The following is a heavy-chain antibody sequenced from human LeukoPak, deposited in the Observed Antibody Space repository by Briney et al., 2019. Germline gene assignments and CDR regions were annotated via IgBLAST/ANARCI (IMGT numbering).Heavy chain of an antibody. D-gene: IGHD3-22*01. Sequence: PGGSLRLSCVASGFTFSNFGMHWVRQAPGKGLEWVALISYDGSNKYYADSVKGRFTIFRDNSKNTLYLQMNSLRAEDTALYYCARGYYYDNSGLFDYWGQGTLVTVSS. CDR2: ISYDGSNK. CDR1: GFTFSNFG. CDR3: ARGYYYDNSGLFDY. J-gene: IGHJ4*02. V-gene: IGHV3-30*03.